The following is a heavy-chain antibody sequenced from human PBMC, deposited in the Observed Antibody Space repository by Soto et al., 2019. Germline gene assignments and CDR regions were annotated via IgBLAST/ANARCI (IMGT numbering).Heavy chain of an antibody. J-gene: IGHJ4*02. V-gene: IGHV3-7*01. CDR2: IKEDGSER. Sequence: GGSLRLSCAVSGFSFGNYWMSWVRQAPGKGLEWLASIKEDGSERYYLDSVKGRFTISRDNAKDSLSLQMNSLTTEDTGIYYCARDRGTQTPMYFLDSWGQGTLVTVSS. D-gene: IGHD2-8*01. CDR1: GFSFGNYW. CDR3: ARDRGTQTPMYFLDS.